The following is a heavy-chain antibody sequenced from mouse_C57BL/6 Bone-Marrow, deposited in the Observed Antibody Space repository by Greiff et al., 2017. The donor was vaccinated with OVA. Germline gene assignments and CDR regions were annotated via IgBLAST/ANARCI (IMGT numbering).Heavy chain of an antibody. CDR3: ARKGVYYDYGPWCAY. D-gene: IGHD2-4*01. CDR1: GYTFTSYW. CDR2: IDPSDSET. V-gene: IGHV1-52*01. J-gene: IGHJ3*01. Sequence: QVQLQQPGAELVRPGSSVKLSCKASGYTFTSYWMHWVKQRPIQGLEWIGNIDPSDSETHYNQKFKDKATLTVDNSSSTSYMQLSSLTSEDSAVYYCARKGVYYDYGPWCAYWGQGTLVTVSA.